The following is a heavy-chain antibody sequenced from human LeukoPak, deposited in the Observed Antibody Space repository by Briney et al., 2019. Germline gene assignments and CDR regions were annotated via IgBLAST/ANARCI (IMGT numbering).Heavy chain of an antibody. CDR1: GGSISSSSYY. V-gene: IGHV4-39*07. CDR2: IYYSGST. D-gene: IGHD3-10*01. Sequence: PSETLSLTSTVSGGSISSSSYYWGWIRQPPGKGLEWIGSIYYSGSTNYNPSLKSRVTISVDTSKNQFSPKLSSVTAADTAVYYCARASGSGSPPPPNWFDPWGQGTLVTVSS. CDR3: ARASGSGSPPPPNWFDP. J-gene: IGHJ5*02.